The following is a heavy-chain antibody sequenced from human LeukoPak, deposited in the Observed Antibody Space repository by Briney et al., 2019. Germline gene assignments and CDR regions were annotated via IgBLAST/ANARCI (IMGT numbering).Heavy chain of an antibody. CDR1: GYTFTSYG. CDR2: ISAYNGNT. Sequence: ASVKVSCKASGYTFTSYGISWVRQAPGQGLEWMGWISAYNGNTNYAQKLQGRVTMTTDTSTSTAYMELRSLRSDDTAVYYCASVYCSSTSCPRGDYCYGMDVWGQGTTVTVSS. J-gene: IGHJ6*02. D-gene: IGHD2-2*01. V-gene: IGHV1-18*01. CDR3: ASVYCSSTSCPRGDYCYGMDV.